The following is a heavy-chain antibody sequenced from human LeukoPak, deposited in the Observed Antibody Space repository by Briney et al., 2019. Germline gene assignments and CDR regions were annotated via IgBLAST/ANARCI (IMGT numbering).Heavy chain of an antibody. J-gene: IGHJ5*02. CDR2: ISWNSGSI. D-gene: IGHD2/OR15-2a*01. CDR3: ARGKTSQNIVTRKTYNWFDP. V-gene: IGHV3-9*01. Sequence: GGSLRLSCAASGFTFDDYAMHWVRQAPGKGLEWVSSISWNSGSIGYADSVKGRFTISRDNAKNSLYLQMKSLRAEDTAVYYCARGKTSQNIVTRKTYNWFDPWGQGTLVTVSS. CDR1: GFTFDDYA.